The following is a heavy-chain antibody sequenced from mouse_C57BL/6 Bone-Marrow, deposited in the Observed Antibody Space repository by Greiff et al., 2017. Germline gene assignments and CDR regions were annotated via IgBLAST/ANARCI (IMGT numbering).Heavy chain of an antibody. Sequence: VQLQQSGPELVKPGASVQISCKASGYSFPVYYMHWVKPIPETSLDWIGEINPSTGGTTYNHKFKAKATLTVDNSSSTAYMQRKSLTSQYSAVYYCARSYSNAWFAYWGQGTLVTVSA. J-gene: IGHJ3*01. CDR1: GYSFPVYY. D-gene: IGHD2-5*01. CDR3: ARSYSNAWFAY. V-gene: IGHV1-42*01. CDR2: INPSTGGT.